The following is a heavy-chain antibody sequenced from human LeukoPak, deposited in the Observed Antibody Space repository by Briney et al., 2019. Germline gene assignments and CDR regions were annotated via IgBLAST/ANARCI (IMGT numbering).Heavy chain of an antibody. CDR3: ARDRGQNSFEN. J-gene: IGHJ4*02. CDR2: MKPDGSES. Sequence: GGSLRLSCAVSGLTFSRSWIVWIRQAPGKGLEWVASMKPDGSESYYVDSVKGRFTISRDNSKNSLYLHLTSLRAEDTALYYCARDRGQNSFENWGQGTLVSVSS. V-gene: IGHV3-7*01. CDR1: GLTFSRSW. D-gene: IGHD3-9*01.